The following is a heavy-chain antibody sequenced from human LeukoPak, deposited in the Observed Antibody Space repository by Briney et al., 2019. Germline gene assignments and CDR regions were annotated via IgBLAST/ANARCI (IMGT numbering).Heavy chain of an antibody. CDR2: INAGNGNT. CDR3: ARVGAAGTRFDFDY. Sequence: GASVKVSCKASGYTFTSYAVHWVRQAPGQRLEWMGWINAGNGNTKYSQKFQGRVTITRDTSASTAYMELSSLRSEDTAVYYCARVGAAGTRFDFDYWGQGTLVTVSS. J-gene: IGHJ4*02. D-gene: IGHD6-13*01. V-gene: IGHV1-3*01. CDR1: GYTFTSYA.